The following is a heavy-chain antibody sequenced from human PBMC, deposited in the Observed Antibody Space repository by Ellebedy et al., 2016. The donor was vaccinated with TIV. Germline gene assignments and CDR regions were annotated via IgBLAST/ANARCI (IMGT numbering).Heavy chain of an antibody. V-gene: IGHV4-34*01. J-gene: IGHJ2*01. CDR3: TTALGDTRYFDL. CDR1: GGFFNDYY. CDR2: INHSGST. Sequence: MPSETLSLTCAVYGGFFNDYYWTWIRQPPGKGLEWLGEINHSGSTNYNPSLKSRVTISVDTSKSWFSLRLSSVTAADTAVYYCTTALGDTRYFDLWGRGTLVTVSS. D-gene: IGHD3-16*01.